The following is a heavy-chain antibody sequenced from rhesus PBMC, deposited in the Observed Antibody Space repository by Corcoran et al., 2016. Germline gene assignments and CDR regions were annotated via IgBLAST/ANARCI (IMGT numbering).Heavy chain of an antibody. Sequence: QLQLQESGPGLVKPSETLSLTCAVSGGSISSNYWSWIRQPPGKGLECIGRITGSGGSTDYNPALKSRVTISPDTSKTQFSLKLSSVTAADTAVYYCARGGYYSGSWYFDYWGQGVLVTVSS. J-gene: IGHJ4*01. D-gene: IGHD3-16*01. CDR1: GGSISSNY. CDR2: ITGSGGST. CDR3: ARGGYYSGSWYFDY. V-gene: IGHV4-173*01.